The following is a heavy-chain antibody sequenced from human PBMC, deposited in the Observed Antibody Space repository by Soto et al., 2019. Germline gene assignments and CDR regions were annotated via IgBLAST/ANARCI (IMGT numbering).Heavy chain of an antibody. D-gene: IGHD2-15*01. V-gene: IGHV1-3*01. CDR2: INADNGNT. CDR3: ARDLGGWPDY. Sequence: QVQLVQSAAEVKKPGASVKVSCKASGYTFTSYAMHWVRQAPGQRLEWMGWINADNGNTKYTQKFQGRVTVTKDTAPSTAYMELSSLRSEDTAVYYCARDLGGWPDYWGQGTLVTVSS. CDR1: GYTFTSYA. J-gene: IGHJ4*02.